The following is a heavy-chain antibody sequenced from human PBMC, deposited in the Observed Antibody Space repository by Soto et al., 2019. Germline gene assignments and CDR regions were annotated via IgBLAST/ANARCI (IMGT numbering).Heavy chain of an antibody. J-gene: IGHJ3*01. CDR1: GYSSFSDYY. CDR3: ARTMGTAPFFDL. CDR2: INSGRST. Sequence: QGQLVESGGGLVKPGGSLRLTCTATGYSSFSDYYMTWIRQAPGKGLEWVSYINSGRSTYARYAESVKGRFTISRDNDKRSLFLEMESLRADDTAIYYCARTMGTAPFFDLWGPGTMVTVSS. V-gene: IGHV3-11*05.